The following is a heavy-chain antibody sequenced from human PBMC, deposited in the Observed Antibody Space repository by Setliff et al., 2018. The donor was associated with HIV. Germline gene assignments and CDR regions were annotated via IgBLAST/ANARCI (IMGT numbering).Heavy chain of an antibody. J-gene: IGHJ4*02. Sequence: TPQPPGKGLEWIGYIHTSGRTNYNYPFKTRATISRDTSKNQFSLRLSSVTATDTAMYYCARHPREETQRNYKFDSWGQGTLVTVSS. CDR2: IHTSGRT. D-gene: IGHD1-7*01. V-gene: IGHV4-4*09. CDR3: ARHPREETQRNYKFDS.